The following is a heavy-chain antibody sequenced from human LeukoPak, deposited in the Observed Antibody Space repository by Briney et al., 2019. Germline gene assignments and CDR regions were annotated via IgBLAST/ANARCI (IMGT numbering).Heavy chain of an antibody. Sequence: PGASVKVSCKASGYTFVGYYLHWVRQAPGQGLEWMAWIDPYTGNTHYAQKFQGRITVTRDTSVSTTYMELTWLTSDDTARYYCAREYSASEHWGQGTLVTVPS. J-gene: IGHJ1*01. CDR1: GYTFVGYY. V-gene: IGHV1-2*02. CDR3: AREYSASEH. CDR2: IDPYTGNT. D-gene: IGHD5-12*01.